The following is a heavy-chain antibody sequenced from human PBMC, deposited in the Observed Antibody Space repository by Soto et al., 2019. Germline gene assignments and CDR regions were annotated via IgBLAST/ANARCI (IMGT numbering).Heavy chain of an antibody. D-gene: IGHD1-1*01. V-gene: IGHV1-69*02. CDR1: GGTFSSYT. CDR2: IIPILGIA. CDR3: ASEGDGSQQPYFDY. J-gene: IGHJ4*02. Sequence: QVQLVQSGAEVKKPRSSVKVSCKASGGTFSSYTISWVRQAPGQGLEWMGRIIPILGIANYAQKFQGRVTITADKSTSTAYMELSSLRSEDTAVYYCASEGDGSQQPYFDYWGQGALVTVSS.